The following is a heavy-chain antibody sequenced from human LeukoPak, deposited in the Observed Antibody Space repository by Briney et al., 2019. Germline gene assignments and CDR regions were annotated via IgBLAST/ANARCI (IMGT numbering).Heavy chain of an antibody. CDR1: GFTFSSYG. CDR3: AKGDQLLYLAAFDI. D-gene: IGHD2-2*02. J-gene: IGHJ3*02. Sequence: GGSLRLSCAASGFTFSSYGMHWVRQAPGKGLEWVAFIRYDGSNKYYADSVKGRFTISRDNSKNTLYLQMNSLRAEDTAVYYYAKGDQLLYLAAFDIWGQGTMVTVSS. CDR2: IRYDGSNK. V-gene: IGHV3-30*02.